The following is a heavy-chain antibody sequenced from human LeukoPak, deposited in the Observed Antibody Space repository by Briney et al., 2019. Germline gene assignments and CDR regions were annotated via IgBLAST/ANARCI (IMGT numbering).Heavy chain of an antibody. D-gene: IGHD2-15*01. V-gene: IGHV3-9*01. Sequence: SLRLSCAASGFTFDDYAMHWVRQAPGKGLEWVSGISWNSGSIGYADSVKGRFTISRDNAKNSLYLQMNSLRAEDTALYYCAKGGRGQYYYYYYGMDVWGQGTTVTVSS. CDR3: AKGGRGQYYYYYYGMDV. J-gene: IGHJ6*02. CDR1: GFTFDDYA. CDR2: ISWNSGSI.